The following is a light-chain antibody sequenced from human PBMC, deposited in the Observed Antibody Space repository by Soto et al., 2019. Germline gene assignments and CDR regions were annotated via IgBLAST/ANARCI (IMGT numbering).Light chain of an antibody. V-gene: IGKV3-15*01. CDR2: GAS. J-gene: IGKJ2*01. CDR3: QQYTNWPYT. Sequence: EIVMTQSPATLSVSPGERASLSCRASQSVGSNLAWYQQTAGQAPRLLIYGASTRATGIPARFSGSGCGTNFTLSISSLQSEDFAVYSCQQYTNWPYTFGQGTKLEIK. CDR1: QSVGSN.